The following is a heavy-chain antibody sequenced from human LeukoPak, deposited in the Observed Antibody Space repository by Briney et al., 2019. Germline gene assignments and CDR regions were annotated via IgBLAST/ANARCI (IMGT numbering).Heavy chain of an antibody. CDR1: RDSISSYY. V-gene: IGHV4-59*01. CDR3: ARGVYGDY. CDR2: IYYSGST. Sequence: PSETLSLTCTVSRDSISSYYWSWIRQPPGKGLEWIGYIYYSGSTNYNPSLKSRVTISVDTSKNQFSLKLSSVTAADTAVYYCARGVYGDYWGQGTLVTVSS. J-gene: IGHJ4*02. D-gene: IGHD5/OR15-5a*01.